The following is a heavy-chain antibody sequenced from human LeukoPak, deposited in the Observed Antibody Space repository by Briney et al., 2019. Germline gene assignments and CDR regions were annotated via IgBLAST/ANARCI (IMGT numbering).Heavy chain of an antibody. V-gene: IGHV3-30*04. CDR3: ARDFNMVRGVSNIYMDV. Sequence: GGSLRLSCAASGFTFSSYAMHWVRQAPGKGLEWVAVISYDGSNKYYADSVKGRFTISRDNSKNTLYLQMNSLRAEDTAVYYCARDFNMVRGVSNIYMDVWGKGTTVTVSS. J-gene: IGHJ6*03. D-gene: IGHD3-10*01. CDR2: ISYDGSNK. CDR1: GFTFSSYA.